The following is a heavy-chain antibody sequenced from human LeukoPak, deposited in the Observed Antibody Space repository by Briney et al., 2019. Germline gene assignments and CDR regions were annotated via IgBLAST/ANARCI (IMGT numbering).Heavy chain of an antibody. Sequence: SETLSLTCTVSGGSISSSSYYWGWIRQPPGKGLEWIGEINHSGSTNYNPSLKSRVTISVDTSKNQFSLKLSSVTAADTAVYYCARGGYDFWSGYYLYYFDYWGQGTLVTVSS. D-gene: IGHD3-3*01. V-gene: IGHV4-39*07. CDR3: ARGGYDFWSGYYLYYFDY. J-gene: IGHJ4*02. CDR1: GGSISSSSYY. CDR2: INHSGST.